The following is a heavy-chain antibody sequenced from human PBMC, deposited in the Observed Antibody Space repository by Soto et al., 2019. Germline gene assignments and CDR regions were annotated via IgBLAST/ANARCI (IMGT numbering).Heavy chain of an antibody. V-gene: IGHV2-70*01. Sequence: SGPTLVNPTQTLTLTCTFSGFSLSNSGMCVSWIRQPPGKALEWLALIDWDDDKYYSTSLKTRLTISKVTSKNQVVLTMTNMDPVDTATYYCARIPAYSNYVGYYYYGMDVWVQGTTVTVSS. CDR1: GFSLSNSGMC. CDR2: IDWDDDK. J-gene: IGHJ6*02. D-gene: IGHD4-4*01. CDR3: ARIPAYSNYVGYYYYGMDV.